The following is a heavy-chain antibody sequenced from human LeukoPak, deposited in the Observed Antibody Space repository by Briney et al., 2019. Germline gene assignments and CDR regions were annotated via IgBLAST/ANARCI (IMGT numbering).Heavy chain of an antibody. CDR2: ISGGDGST. Sequence: GGSLRLSCAASGFTFSGYAMSWDRQAPGKGLEWVSAISGGDGSTYYADSVKGRFTISRDNSKNTLYLQMNSLRADDTAVYYCARGDSSGWYENNWSDPWGQGTLVTVSS. CDR1: GFTFSGYA. D-gene: IGHD6-19*01. V-gene: IGHV3-23*01. J-gene: IGHJ5*02. CDR3: ARGDSSGWYENNWSDP.